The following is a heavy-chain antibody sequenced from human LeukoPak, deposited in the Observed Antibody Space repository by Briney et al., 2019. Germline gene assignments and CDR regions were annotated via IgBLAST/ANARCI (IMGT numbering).Heavy chain of an antibody. Sequence: SETLSLTCTVSSGSINNYYWSWIRQTPGKGLEWIGYILSSGSTNYNPSVKSRVIISVDTSKNQFSLKLSSVTAADTAVYYCARTNQISETAFDTWGQGTMVIVSS. D-gene: IGHD1-14*01. CDR1: SGSINNYY. V-gene: IGHV4-59*01. CDR3: ARTNQISETAFDT. CDR2: ILSSGST. J-gene: IGHJ3*02.